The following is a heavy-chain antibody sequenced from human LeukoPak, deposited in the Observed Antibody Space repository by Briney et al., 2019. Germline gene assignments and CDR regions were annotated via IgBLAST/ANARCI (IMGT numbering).Heavy chain of an antibody. V-gene: IGHV3-33*08. CDR2: IWYDGSNE. CDR3: ARDHEWGRAYFDY. J-gene: IGHJ4*02. D-gene: IGHD1-26*01. Sequence: AGGSLRLSCAASGFTFGSYAMSWVRQAPGKGLEWVAVIWYDGSNEYCADSVKGRFTISRDNSKNTLYLQMNSLRAEDTAVYYCARDHEWGRAYFDYWGQGTLVTVSS. CDR1: GFTFGSYA.